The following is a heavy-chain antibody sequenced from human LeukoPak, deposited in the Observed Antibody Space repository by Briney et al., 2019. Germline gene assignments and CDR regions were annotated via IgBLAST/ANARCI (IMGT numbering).Heavy chain of an antibody. CDR2: ISPDGSTT. CDR3: AKDHSAGATILYYFDY. D-gene: IGHD5-12*01. J-gene: IGHJ4*02. Sequence: GGSLRLSCAASGFTFSRYWMHWVRQAPGKGLMWVSRISPDGSTTLYADSVKGRFTISRDNAKNTLYLQMNSLGAEDTAVYYCAKDHSAGATILYYFDYWGQGTLVTVSS. V-gene: IGHV3-74*03. CDR1: GFTFSRYW.